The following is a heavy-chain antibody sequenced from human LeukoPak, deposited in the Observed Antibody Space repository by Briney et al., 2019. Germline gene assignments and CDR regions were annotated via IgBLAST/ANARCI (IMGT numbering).Heavy chain of an antibody. CDR2: IYYSGST. CDR3: AREKQLVWYYYYMDV. CDR1: GGSISSGGYY. J-gene: IGHJ6*03. V-gene: IGHV4-31*03. Sequence: SETLSLTCTVSGGSISSGGYYWSWIRQHPGKGLKWIGYIYYSGSTYYNPSLKSRVTISVDTSKNQFSLKLSSVTAADTAVYYCAREKQLVWYYYYMDVWGKGTTVTVSS. D-gene: IGHD6-6*01.